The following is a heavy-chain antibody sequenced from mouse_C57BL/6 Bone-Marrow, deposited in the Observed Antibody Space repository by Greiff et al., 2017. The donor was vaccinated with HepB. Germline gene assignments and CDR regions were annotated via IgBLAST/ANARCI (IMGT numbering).Heavy chain of an antibody. Sequence: QVQLQQPGAELVRPGTSVKLSCKASGYTFTSYWMHWVKQRPGQGLEWIGVIDPSDSYTNYNQKFKGKATLTVDTSSSTAYMQLSSLTSEDSAVYYCARDRGLYPAWFAYWGQGTLVTVSA. D-gene: IGHD3-3*01. CDR2: IDPSDSYT. CDR1: GYTFTSYW. CDR3: ARDRGLYPAWFAY. J-gene: IGHJ3*01. V-gene: IGHV1-59*01.